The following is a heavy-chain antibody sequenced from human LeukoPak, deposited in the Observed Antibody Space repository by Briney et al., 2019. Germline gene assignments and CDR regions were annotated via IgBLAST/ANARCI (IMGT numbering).Heavy chain of an antibody. CDR2: INHSGST. J-gene: IGHJ4*02. CDR1: GGSFSGYY. CDR3: ARGGPIAAAPKSFDY. V-gene: IGHV4-34*01. Sequence: PSETLSLTCAVDGGSFSGYYWSWIRQPPGKGLEWIGEINHSGSTNYNPSLKSRVTISVDTSKNQFSLKLSSVTAADTAVYYCARGGPIAAAPKSFDYWGQGTLVTVSS. D-gene: IGHD6-13*01.